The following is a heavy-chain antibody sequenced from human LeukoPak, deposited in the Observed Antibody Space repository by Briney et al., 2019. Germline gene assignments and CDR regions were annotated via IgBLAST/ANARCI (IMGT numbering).Heavy chain of an antibody. D-gene: IGHD3-10*01. Sequence: GGSLRLSCAASGFIFSSYWMSWVRQAPGKGLEWVASIKEDGTETYYVDSVKGRFTISRDNAKNSLYLQMNSLRAEDTAVYYCARQVRESDIWGQGTMVTVSS. V-gene: IGHV3-7*03. CDR1: GFIFSSYW. CDR2: IKEDGTET. CDR3: ARQVRESDI. J-gene: IGHJ3*02.